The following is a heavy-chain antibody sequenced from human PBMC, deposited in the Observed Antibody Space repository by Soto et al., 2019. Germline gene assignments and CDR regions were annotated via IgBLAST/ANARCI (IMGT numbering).Heavy chain of an antibody. V-gene: IGHV1-2*02. Sequence: QVQLVQSGPEVGKPGASVKVSCKASGYTFTGYYLHWVRQAPGQGLEWRGYINPDSGRTRYAQKFQGTVTMTRDTSITTAYLELSSLKYDDSAIFYCALSFSQTNIDVWGQGTTVIVSS. CDR1: GYTFTGYY. J-gene: IGHJ6*01. CDR2: INPDSGRT. CDR3: ALSFSQTNIDV.